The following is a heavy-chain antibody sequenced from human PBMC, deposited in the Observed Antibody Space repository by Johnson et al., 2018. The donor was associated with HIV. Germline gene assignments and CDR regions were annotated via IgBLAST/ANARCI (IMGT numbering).Heavy chain of an antibody. CDR3: ARDLLRFLEWLYRPGAFDI. D-gene: IGHD3-3*01. CDR2: IWYDGSNK. J-gene: IGHJ3*02. CDR1: GFTFSSYG. Sequence: VQLVESGGGLVQPGGSLRLSCAASGFTFSSYGMHWVRHAPGKGLEWVALIWYDGSNKYYADSVKGRFTISRDNSKNTLYLQMNSLRAEDTAVYYCARDLLRFLEWLYRPGAFDIWGQGTMVTVSS. V-gene: IGHV3-33*08.